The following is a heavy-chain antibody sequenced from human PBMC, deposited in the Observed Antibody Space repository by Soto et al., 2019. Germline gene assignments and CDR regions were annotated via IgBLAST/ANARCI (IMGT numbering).Heavy chain of an antibody. V-gene: IGHV1-69*13. D-gene: IGHD3-10*01. CDR1: GGTFSSYA. CDR2: IIPIFGTA. Sequence: ASVKVSCKASGGTFSSYAISWVRQAPGQGLEWMGGIIPIFGTANYAQKFQGRVTITADESTSTAYMELSSLRSEDTAVYYCARDWEGYYGSEIHYYYYYVMDVWGQGTTVTVSS. J-gene: IGHJ6*02. CDR3: ARDWEGYYGSEIHYYYYYVMDV.